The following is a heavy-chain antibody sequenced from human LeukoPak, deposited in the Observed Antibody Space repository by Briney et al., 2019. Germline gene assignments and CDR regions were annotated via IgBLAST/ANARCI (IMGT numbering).Heavy chain of an antibody. D-gene: IGHD6-19*01. CDR3: ASVAGYYYYYYMDV. Sequence: GGSLRLSCAASGFTFTNYGVHWVRQAPGKGLEWVSFIRFDGSNKYYADSVKGRFTISRDNSKNTLYLQMNSLRAEDTAVYYCASVAGYYYYYYMDVWGKGTTVTISS. CDR2: IRFDGSNK. CDR1: GFTFTNYG. V-gene: IGHV3-30*02. J-gene: IGHJ6*03.